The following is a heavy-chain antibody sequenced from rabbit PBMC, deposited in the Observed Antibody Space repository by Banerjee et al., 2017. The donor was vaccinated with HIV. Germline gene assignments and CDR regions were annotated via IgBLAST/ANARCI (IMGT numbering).Heavy chain of an antibody. J-gene: IGHJ6*01. V-gene: IGHV1S45*01. CDR1: GFSFSNRCV. D-gene: IGHD4-1*01. CDR2: INGGSSAIT. Sequence: QEQLEESGGDLVKPEGSLTLTCTASGFSFSNRCVMCWVRQTPGKGLEWIACINGGSSAITYYANWAKGRFTISKTSSTTVTLQMTSLTAADTATYFCARDLAGVIGWNFGLWGQGTLVTVS. CDR3: ARDLAGVIGWNFGL.